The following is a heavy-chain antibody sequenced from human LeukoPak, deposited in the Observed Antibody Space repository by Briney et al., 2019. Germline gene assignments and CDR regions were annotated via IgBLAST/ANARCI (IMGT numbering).Heavy chain of an antibody. CDR2: ISSSSSYI. Sequence: PGGSLRLSCAASGFTFSIYSVNWVRQAPGKGLEWVSSISSSSSYIYYADSVKGRFTISRDNAKNSLYLQMNSLRAEDTAVYYCARDLSWFGDFNWFDPWGQGTLVTVSS. D-gene: IGHD3-10*01. CDR1: GFTFSIYS. J-gene: IGHJ5*02. CDR3: ARDLSWFGDFNWFDP. V-gene: IGHV3-21*01.